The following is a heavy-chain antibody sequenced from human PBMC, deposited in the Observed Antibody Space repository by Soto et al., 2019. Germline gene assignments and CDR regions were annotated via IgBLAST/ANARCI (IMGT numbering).Heavy chain of an antibody. Sequence: SQTLSLTCAISGDSVSSNSAAWNWIRQSPSRGLEWLGRTYYRSKWYNDYAVSVKSRITINPDASKNQFSLQLNSVTPEDTAVYYCARNYDFWSGYPYGMDVWGQGTTVPVSS. D-gene: IGHD3-3*01. CDR2: TYYRSKWYN. V-gene: IGHV6-1*01. CDR3: ARNYDFWSGYPYGMDV. J-gene: IGHJ6*02. CDR1: GDSVSSNSAA.